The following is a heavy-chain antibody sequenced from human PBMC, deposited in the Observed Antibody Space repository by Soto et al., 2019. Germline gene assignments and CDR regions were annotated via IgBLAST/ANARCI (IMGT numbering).Heavy chain of an antibody. D-gene: IGHD3-3*01. V-gene: IGHV1-8*01. CDR3: ARIITIFGVVTLNYYYYMAV. J-gene: IGHJ6*03. CDR2: MNPNSGNT. Sequence: ASVKVSCKASGYTFTSYDTNWVRQATGQGLEWMGWMNPNSGNTGYAQKFQGRVTMTRNTSISTAYMELSSLRSEDTAVYYCARIITIFGVVTLNYYYYMAVWGKGTTVTVSS. CDR1: GYTFTSYD.